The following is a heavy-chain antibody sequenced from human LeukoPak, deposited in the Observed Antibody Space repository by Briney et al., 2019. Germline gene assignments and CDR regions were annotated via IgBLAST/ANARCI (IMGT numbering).Heavy chain of an antibody. CDR3: ASVSGSQMLFNFDY. Sequence: ASVKVSCKASGYTFTSYYMHWVRQAPGQGLEWMGWINPNSGGTNYAQKFQGRVTMTRDTSISTAYMELSRLRSDDTAVYYCASVSGSQMLFNFDYWGQGTLVTVSS. J-gene: IGHJ4*02. D-gene: IGHD1-26*01. CDR2: INPNSGGT. CDR1: GYTFTSYY. V-gene: IGHV1-2*02.